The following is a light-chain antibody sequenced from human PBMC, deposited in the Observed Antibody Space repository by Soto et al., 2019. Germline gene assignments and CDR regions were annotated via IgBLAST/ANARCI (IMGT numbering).Light chain of an antibody. CDR2: WAS. Sequence: DIVMTQSPDSLAVSLGERATINCRSSQSVLSSSNNKNYLAWYQQKQGQPXKXXIYWASTLQSGVPSRFSGSGSGTDFTITISSLQPEDFATYYCQKYNSAPLTFGGGTKVDIK. V-gene: IGKV4-1*01. CDR1: QSVLSSSNNKNY. CDR3: QKYNSAPLT. J-gene: IGKJ4*01.